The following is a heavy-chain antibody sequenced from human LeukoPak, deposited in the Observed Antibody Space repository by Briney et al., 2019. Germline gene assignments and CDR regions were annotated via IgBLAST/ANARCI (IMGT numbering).Heavy chain of an antibody. CDR1: GYTFTSYY. CDR2: INPSGGST. D-gene: IGHD3-22*01. Sequence: GASVKVSCKASGYTFTSYYMHWVRQAPGQGLEWMGIINPSGGSTSHAQKFQGRVTMTRDTSTSTVYMELSSLRSEDTAVYYCARAENYYDSSGFFDYWGQGTLVTVSS. CDR3: ARAENYYDSSGFFDY. V-gene: IGHV1-46*01. J-gene: IGHJ4*02.